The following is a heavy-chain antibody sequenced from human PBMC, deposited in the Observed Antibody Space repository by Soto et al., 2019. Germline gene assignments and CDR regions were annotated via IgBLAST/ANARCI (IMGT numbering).Heavy chain of an antibody. CDR3: ARLTTVTTHDYYYYGMDV. Sequence: GGSLRLSCEASGFIFSRYAIHWVRQAPGKGLEWVANIKQDGSEKYYVDSVKGRFTISRDNAKNSLYLQMNSLRAEDTAVYYCARLTTVTTHDYYYYGMDVWGQGTTVTVSS. V-gene: IGHV3-7*01. J-gene: IGHJ6*02. CDR2: IKQDGSEK. CDR1: GFIFSRYA. D-gene: IGHD4-4*01.